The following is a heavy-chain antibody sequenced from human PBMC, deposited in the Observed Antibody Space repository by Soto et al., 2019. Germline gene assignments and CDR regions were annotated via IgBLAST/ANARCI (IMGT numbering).Heavy chain of an antibody. Sequence: QVHLVQSGAEVKKPGASVKVSCKGSGYAFTTYGITWVRQAPGQGLEWMGWISANNGNTNYAQKLQGRVTVTRDTPTSTAYMELRSLRSDDTAVYYSASGRYGDYWGQGALVTVSS. J-gene: IGHJ4*02. V-gene: IGHV1-18*01. D-gene: IGHD1-26*01. CDR2: ISANNGNT. CDR1: GYAFTTYG. CDR3: ASGRYGDY.